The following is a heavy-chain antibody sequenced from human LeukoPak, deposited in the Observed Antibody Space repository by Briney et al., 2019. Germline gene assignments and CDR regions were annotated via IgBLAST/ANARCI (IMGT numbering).Heavy chain of an antibody. J-gene: IGHJ6*02. CDR3: ARDLVVRGGMDV. CDR1: GFTFSSYS. D-gene: IGHD3-10*01. V-gene: IGHV3-21*04. CDR2: ISSSSSYI. Sequence: GGSLRLSCAASGFTFSSYSMNWVRQAPGKGLEWVSSISSSSSYIYYADSVKGRFTISRDNSKNTLYLQMNSLRAEDTAVYYCARDLVVRGGMDVWGQGTTVTVSS.